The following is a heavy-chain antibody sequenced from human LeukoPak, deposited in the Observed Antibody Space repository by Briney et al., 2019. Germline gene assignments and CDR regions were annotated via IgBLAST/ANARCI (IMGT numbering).Heavy chain of an antibody. CDR1: GYTFTGYY. CDR3: ARVGDYYDSSGDFDY. V-gene: IGHV1-2*02. D-gene: IGHD3-22*01. CDR2: MNPNSGGT. Sequence: ASVKVSCKASGYTFTGYYMHWLRQAPGQGLEWMGWMNPNSGGTNYAQKFQGRVTMTRDTSISTAYMELSRLRSDDTAVYYCARVGDYYDSSGDFDYWGQGTLVTVSS. J-gene: IGHJ4*02.